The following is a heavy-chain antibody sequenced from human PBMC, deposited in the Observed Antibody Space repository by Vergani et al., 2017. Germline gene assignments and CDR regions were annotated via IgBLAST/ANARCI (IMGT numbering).Heavy chain of an antibody. CDR1: GGSFSGYY. V-gene: IGHV4-34*01. Sequence: QVQLQQWGAGLLKPSETLSLICSVYGGSFSGYYWSWIRQPPGKGLEWIGGINHSGSTNYNPSLTSRVTISVDTSKNQFSLKLSSVTAADTAVYYCAPRRPYCSGGSCYNADYGMDGWGQGTTVTVSS. CDR2: INHSGST. CDR3: APRRPYCSGGSCYNADYGMDG. D-gene: IGHD2-15*01. J-gene: IGHJ6*02.